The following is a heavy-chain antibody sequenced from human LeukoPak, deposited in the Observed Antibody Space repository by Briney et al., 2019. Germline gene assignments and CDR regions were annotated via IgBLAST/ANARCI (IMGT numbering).Heavy chain of an antibody. J-gene: IGHJ6*03. CDR1: GFTFRSYW. CDR3: VSGYDNYYYYYYMDV. Sequence: GGSLRLSCAASGFTFRSYWMHWVPQAPGKGLVWVSSINSDGSSTSYADSVKGRFTISRDNAKNTLYLQMNSLRAEDTAVYYCVSGYDNYYYYYYMDVWGKGTTVTVSS. V-gene: IGHV3-74*01. CDR2: INSDGSST. D-gene: IGHD5-12*01.